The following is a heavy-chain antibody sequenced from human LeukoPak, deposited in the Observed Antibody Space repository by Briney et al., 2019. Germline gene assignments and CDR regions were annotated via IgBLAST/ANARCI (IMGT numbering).Heavy chain of an antibody. J-gene: IGHJ4*02. CDR3: ARVRAEYLGLLPNDY. D-gene: IGHD3-22*01. CDR2: ISYDGSNK. Sequence: PGRSLRLSCAASGFTFSSYAMHWVRQAPGKGLEWVAVISYDGSNKYYADSVKGRFTISRDNSKNTLYLQMNSLRAEDTAVYYCARVRAEYLGLLPNDYWGQGTLVTVSS. V-gene: IGHV3-30*01. CDR1: GFTFSSYA.